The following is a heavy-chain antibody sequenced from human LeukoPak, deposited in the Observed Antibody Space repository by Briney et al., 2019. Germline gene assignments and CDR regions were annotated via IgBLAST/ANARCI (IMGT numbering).Heavy chain of an antibody. CDR1: GGSISSHY. D-gene: IGHD3-3*01. J-gene: IGHJ3*02. Sequence: SETLSLTCTVSGGSISSHYWNWIRQPPGKRLEWIGYVSDDGRTHFNPSLESRATISVDTSKNQFSLKLTSVTAADTALYYCAREGPYDFWFTFNIWGQGTMVTASS. CDR3: AREGPYDFWFTFNI. V-gene: IGHV4-59*11. CDR2: VSDDGRT.